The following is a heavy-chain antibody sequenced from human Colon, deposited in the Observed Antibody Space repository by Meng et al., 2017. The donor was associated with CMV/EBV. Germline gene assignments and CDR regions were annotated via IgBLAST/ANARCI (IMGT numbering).Heavy chain of an antibody. CDR1: TYSISRGYY. CDR3: ARSPRGSINWFDP. CDR2: VYSSGIT. D-gene: IGHD2/OR15-2a*01. J-gene: IGHJ5*02. V-gene: IGHV4-38-2*01. Sequence: SETLSLTCDVSTYSISRGYYWGWVRQPPGKGLEWIGNVYSSGITYYNPSLESRVTISVDMSKNQFSLKLKSVTAADTAVYFCARSPRGSINWFDPWGQGTLVTVSS.